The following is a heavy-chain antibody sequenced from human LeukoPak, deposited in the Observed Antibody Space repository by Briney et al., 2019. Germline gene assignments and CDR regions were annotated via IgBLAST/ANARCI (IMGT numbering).Heavy chain of an antibody. V-gene: IGHV4-38-2*01. D-gene: IGHD4-11*01. CDR2: IYHSGST. J-gene: IGHJ4*02. Sequence: SETLSLTCAVSGYSISSSYYGGWIRQPPGKGLEWIGTIYHSGSTHYSPSLKSRVTLSVDTSKNQFSLKLRSVTAADTAVYYCASLPSNTVTHDYWGQGTLVTVSS. CDR1: GYSISSSYY. CDR3: ASLPSNTVTHDY.